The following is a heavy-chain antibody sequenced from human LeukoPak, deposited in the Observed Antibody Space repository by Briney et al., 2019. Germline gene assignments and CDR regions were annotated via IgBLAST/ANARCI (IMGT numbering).Heavy chain of an antibody. CDR2: MYYGGST. CDR3: ARASDLDYRNYYYMDV. J-gene: IGHJ6*03. Sequence: PSETLSLTCTVSGDSISNYYWNWIRQPPGKGLEWIGYMYYGGSTNYNPSLKSRVTISVDTSKNQFSLNLSSVTAADTAVYYCARASDLDYRNYYYMDVWGKGTTVTVSS. CDR1: GDSISNYY. V-gene: IGHV4-59*01. D-gene: IGHD4-11*01.